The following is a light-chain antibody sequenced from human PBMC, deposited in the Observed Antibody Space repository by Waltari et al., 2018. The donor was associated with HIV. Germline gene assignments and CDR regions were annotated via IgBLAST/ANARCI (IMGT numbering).Light chain of an antibody. CDR1: QSLLNSNTSTY. J-gene: IGKJ2*01. V-gene: IGKV2-28*01. Sequence: IVMTQSPLSLPVTPGEPASISCRSSQSLLNSNTSTYLDWYLQKPGQSPHLLIYLASNRASGVPDRCSGSQSGTDCTLKISRVEAEDVGVYYCMQALQTPYTFGQGTKLGIK. CDR2: LAS. CDR3: MQALQTPYT.